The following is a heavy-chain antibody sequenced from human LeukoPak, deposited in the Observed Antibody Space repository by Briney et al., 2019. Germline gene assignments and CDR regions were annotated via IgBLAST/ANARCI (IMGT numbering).Heavy chain of an antibody. CDR3: AKKMDVLEWPPTGNWFDP. J-gene: IGHJ5*02. CDR2: ISGSGGST. D-gene: IGHD3-3*01. CDR1: GFTFSSYA. Sequence: PGGSLRLSCAASGFTFSSYAMSWVRQAPGKGLVWVSAISGSGGSTHYADSVKGRLTISRDNSKHTLYLQMNSLRAEDTAVYYCAKKMDVLEWPPTGNWFDPWGQGTLVTVSS. V-gene: IGHV3-23*01.